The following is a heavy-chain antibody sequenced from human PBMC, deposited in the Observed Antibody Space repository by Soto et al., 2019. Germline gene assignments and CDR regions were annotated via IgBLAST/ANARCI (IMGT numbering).Heavy chain of an antibody. CDR3: ARGLRPEYYDFWSGYNWFDP. J-gene: IGHJ5*02. Sequence: SETLSLTCAVYGGSFSGYYWSRIRQPPGKGLEWIGEINHSGSTNYNPSLKSRVTISVDTSKNQFSLKLSSVTAADTAVYYCARGLRPEYYDFWSGYNWFDPCGQGTLVTVSS. CDR1: GGSFSGYY. V-gene: IGHV4-34*01. CDR2: INHSGST. D-gene: IGHD3-3*01.